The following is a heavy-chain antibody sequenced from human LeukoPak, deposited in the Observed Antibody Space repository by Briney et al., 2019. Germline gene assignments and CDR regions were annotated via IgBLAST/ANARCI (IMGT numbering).Heavy chain of an antibody. CDR2: ISSSGSSI. V-gene: IGHV3-48*04. D-gene: IGHD3-10*01. CDR1: GFTFSSYW. Sequence: GGSLRLSCAASGFTFSSYWMSWVRQAPGKGQEWISYISSSGSSINNADFVKGRFTISRDNAKNSLYLQMNSLRVEDTAVYYCARAAGSGRYGLDIWGQGTTVTVSS. J-gene: IGHJ6*02. CDR3: ARAAGSGRYGLDI.